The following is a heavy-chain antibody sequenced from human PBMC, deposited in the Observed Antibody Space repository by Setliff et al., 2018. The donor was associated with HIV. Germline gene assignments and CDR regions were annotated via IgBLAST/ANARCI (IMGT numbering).Heavy chain of an antibody. CDR1: GGSISSYY. CDR3: ARGYAFGSLLY. V-gene: IGHV4-4*08. D-gene: IGHD1-1*01. J-gene: IGHJ4*02. CDR2: IYTSGST. Sequence: ETLSLTCTVSGGSISSYYWSWIRQPPGKGLEWIGYIYTSGSTNYNPSLKSRVTISVDTSKNQFSLKLSSVTAADTAVYYCARGYAFGSLLYWGQGTLVTVS.